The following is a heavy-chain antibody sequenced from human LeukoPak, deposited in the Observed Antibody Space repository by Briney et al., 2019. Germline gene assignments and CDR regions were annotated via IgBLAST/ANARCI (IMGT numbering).Heavy chain of an antibody. CDR2: IIGSGGDT. CDR3: AKFSAVEGPGY. J-gene: IGHJ4*02. D-gene: IGHD2/OR15-2a*01. V-gene: IGHV3-23*01. Sequence: PGMSLRLSCAASGFTFSNYAMNWVRQTPGKGLEWVSSIIGSGGDTYYAESVRGRFTISRDNSKNTLFLQMNSLRADDTAVYYCAKFSAVEGPGYWGQGTLVTVSS. CDR1: GFTFSNYA.